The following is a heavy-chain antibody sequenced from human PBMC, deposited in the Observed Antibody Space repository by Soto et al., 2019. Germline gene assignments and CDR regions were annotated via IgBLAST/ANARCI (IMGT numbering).Heavy chain of an antibody. CDR1: GYTFTSYG. CDR3: ARDYRNADTSNWFDP. Sequence: QVQLVQSGAEVKKPGASVKVSCKASGYTFTSYGISWVRQAPGQGLEWMGWISAYNGNTNYAQKLQGRVTMTTETSTSTAEMKLRSLRSDDTAVYYCARDYRNADTSNWFDPWGQGTMVTVSS. CDR2: ISAYNGNT. V-gene: IGHV1-18*01. D-gene: IGHD4-4*01. J-gene: IGHJ5*02.